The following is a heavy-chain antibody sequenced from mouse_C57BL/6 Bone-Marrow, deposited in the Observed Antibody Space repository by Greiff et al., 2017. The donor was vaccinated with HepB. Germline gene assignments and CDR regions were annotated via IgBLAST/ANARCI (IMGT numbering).Heavy chain of an antibody. V-gene: IGHV1-64*01. J-gene: IGHJ3*01. Sequence: QVQLQQPGAELVKPGASVKLSCKASGYTFTSYWMHWVKQRPGQGLEWIGMIHPNSGSTNYNEKFKSKATLTVDKSSSTAYMQLSSLTAEDSAVYYCARDGYSNPAWFAYWGQGTLVTVSA. CDR2: IHPNSGST. CDR1: GYTFTSYW. D-gene: IGHD2-5*01. CDR3: ARDGYSNPAWFAY.